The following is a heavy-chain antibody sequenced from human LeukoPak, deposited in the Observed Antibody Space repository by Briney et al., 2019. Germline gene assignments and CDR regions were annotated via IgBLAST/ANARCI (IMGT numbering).Heavy chain of an antibody. D-gene: IGHD1-7*01. V-gene: IGHV3-23*01. CDR1: GFTFGNYA. CDR2: ISGSGTST. J-gene: IGHJ4*02. CDR3: ARSYWNYYFDY. Sequence: GGSLRLSCAASGFTFGNYAMSWVRQAPGKGLEWVSAISGSGTSTYYTDSVKGRFTISRDNSKNTLYVQMNSLRAEDTAVYYCARSYWNYYFDYWGQGILVTVSS.